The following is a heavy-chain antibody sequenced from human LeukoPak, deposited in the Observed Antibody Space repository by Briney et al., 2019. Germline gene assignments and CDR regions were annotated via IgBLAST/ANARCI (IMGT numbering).Heavy chain of an antibody. Sequence: PSGALSLTCAVSGGSISSSNWWSWVRQPPGKGLEWIGEIYHSGSTNYNPSLKSRVTISVDKSKNQFSLKLSSVTAADTAVYYCARDKPAYCSGGSCYGDNWFDPWGQGTLVTVSS. V-gene: IGHV4-4*02. CDR3: ARDKPAYCSGGSCYGDNWFDP. J-gene: IGHJ5*02. CDR1: GGSISSSNW. CDR2: IYHSGST. D-gene: IGHD2-15*01.